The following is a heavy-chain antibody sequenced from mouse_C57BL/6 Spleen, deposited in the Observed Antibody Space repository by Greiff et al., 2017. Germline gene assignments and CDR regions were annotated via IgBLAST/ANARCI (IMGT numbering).Heavy chain of an antibody. CDR1: GYTFTSYW. CDR2: IYPGSGST. CDR3: ARAEGYGSSYAWFAY. J-gene: IGHJ3*01. Sequence: QVQLQQSGAELVKPGASVKMSCKASGYTFTSYWITWVKQRPGQGLEWIGDIYPGSGSTNYNEKFKSKATLTVDTSSSTAYMQLSSLTSEDSAVYYCARAEGYGSSYAWFAYWGQGTLVTVSA. V-gene: IGHV1-55*01. D-gene: IGHD1-1*01.